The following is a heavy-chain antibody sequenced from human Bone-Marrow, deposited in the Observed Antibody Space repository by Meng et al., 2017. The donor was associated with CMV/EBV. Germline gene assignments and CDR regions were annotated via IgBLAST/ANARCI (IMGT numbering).Heavy chain of an antibody. Sequence: GESLKISCAASGFTVSSNYMSWVRQAPGKGLEWVSIIYGADIAYYADSVKGRFTISRDSSKNTVYLQMNSLRAEDTAVYYCARGLYTSAWLDYWGQGTLVTVSS. CDR2: IYGADIA. D-gene: IGHD6-19*01. V-gene: IGHV3-66*02. CDR3: ARGLYTSAWLDY. J-gene: IGHJ4*02. CDR1: GFTVSSNY.